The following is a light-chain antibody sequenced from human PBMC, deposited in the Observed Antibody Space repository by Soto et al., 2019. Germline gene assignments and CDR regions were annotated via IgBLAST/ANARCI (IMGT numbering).Light chain of an antibody. CDR3: SSYTSSSTVV. J-gene: IGLJ3*02. Sequence: QSALTQPASVSGSPGQSVTISRSGSSSDVGAYNYVSWYQRHPGKAPKLMIYDVTNRPSGVSNRFSGSKSGNTASLTISGLQAEDEADYFCSSYTSSSTVVFGGGTKVTVL. CDR2: DVT. CDR1: SSDVGAYNY. V-gene: IGLV2-14*01.